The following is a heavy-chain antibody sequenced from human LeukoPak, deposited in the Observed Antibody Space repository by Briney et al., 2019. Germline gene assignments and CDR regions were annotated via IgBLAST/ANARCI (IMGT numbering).Heavy chain of an antibody. CDR3: ARGSGSYYIDY. CDR2: INAGNGNT. J-gene: IGHJ4*02. CDR1: GYTFTSYA. Sequence: ASVKDSCKASGYTFTSYAMHWVRQAPGQRLEWMGWINAGNGNTKYSQKFQGRVTITRDTSASTAYMELSSLRSEDTAVYYCARGSGSYYIDYWGQGTLVTVSS. D-gene: IGHD1-26*01. V-gene: IGHV1-3*01.